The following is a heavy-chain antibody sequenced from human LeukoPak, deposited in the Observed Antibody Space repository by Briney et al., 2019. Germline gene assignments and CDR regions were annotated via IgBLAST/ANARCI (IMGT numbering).Heavy chain of an antibody. CDR2: IKSKIDGGTT. Sequence: GGSPRLSCAASGFTFTNAWMSWVRQAPGKGLEWVGRIKSKIDGGTTEYAASVKGRFTISRDDSKNTLYLQMNSLKTEDTAVYYCTTDYDFWSGLHDYWGQGTLVTVSS. CDR1: GFTFTNAW. D-gene: IGHD3-3*01. V-gene: IGHV3-15*01. J-gene: IGHJ4*02. CDR3: TTDYDFWSGLHDY.